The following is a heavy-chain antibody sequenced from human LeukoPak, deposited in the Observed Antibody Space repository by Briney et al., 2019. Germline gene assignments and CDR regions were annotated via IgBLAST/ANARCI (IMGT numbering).Heavy chain of an antibody. Sequence: ASVKVSCKASGYTFTGYYMHWVRQAPGQGLEWMGWINPNSGGTNYAQKFQGRVTMTRDTSISTAYMELSRLRSDDTAVYYCARDRKVGYCSGGSCHYYYYYYMDVWGKGTTVTVSS. CDR3: ARDRKVGYCSGGSCHYYYYYYMDV. V-gene: IGHV1-2*02. CDR1: GYTFTGYY. D-gene: IGHD2-15*01. CDR2: INPNSGGT. J-gene: IGHJ6*03.